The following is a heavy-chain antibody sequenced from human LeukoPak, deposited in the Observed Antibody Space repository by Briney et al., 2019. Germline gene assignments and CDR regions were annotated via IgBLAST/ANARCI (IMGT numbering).Heavy chain of an antibody. CDR2: ISSSSSYI. V-gene: IGHV3-21*01. Sequence: SGGSLRLSCAASGFTLSSYSMNWVRQAPGKGLEWVSSISSSSSYIYYADSVKGRFTISRDNAKNSLYLQMNSLRAEDTAVYYCAREHCSGGSCYPDAFDIWGQGTMVTVSS. J-gene: IGHJ3*02. D-gene: IGHD2-15*01. CDR3: AREHCSGGSCYPDAFDI. CDR1: GFTLSSYS.